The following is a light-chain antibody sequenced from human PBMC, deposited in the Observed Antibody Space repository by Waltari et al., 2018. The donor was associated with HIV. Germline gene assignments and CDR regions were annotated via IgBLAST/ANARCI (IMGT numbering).Light chain of an antibody. J-gene: IGLJ1*01. CDR3: QVWDSSSDHV. Sequence: SYVLTQPPSVSVAPGQTARITCGGNNIGSKSVHWYQRKPGQAHVLVVYDDSDRPSGIPERFSGSNSGNTATLTISRVEAGDEADYYCQVWDSSSDHVFGTGTKVTVL. CDR1: NIGSKS. CDR2: DDS. V-gene: IGLV3-21*02.